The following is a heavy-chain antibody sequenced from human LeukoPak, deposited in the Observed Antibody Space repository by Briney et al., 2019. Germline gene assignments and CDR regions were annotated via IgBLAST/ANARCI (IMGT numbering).Heavy chain of an antibody. V-gene: IGHV1-8*01. D-gene: IGHD2-2*01. CDR3: ARGTFRLGGTSCYLY. CDR1: GYTVTSYV. Sequence: GASVKLSCKASGYTVTSYVINWLRRSTGQGLEGMGWMNAHRGNTGYAQKVQSRVTMTRNTSISTAYMELSSLRSEDTAVYYCARGTFRLGGTSCYLYWGQGTLVTVSP. J-gene: IGHJ4*02. CDR2: MNAHRGNT.